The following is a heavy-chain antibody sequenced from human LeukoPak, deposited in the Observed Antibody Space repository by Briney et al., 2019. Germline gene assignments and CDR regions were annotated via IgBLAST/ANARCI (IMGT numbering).Heavy chain of an antibody. D-gene: IGHD3-10*01. V-gene: IGHV4-59*01. J-gene: IGHJ3*02. Sequence: SETLSLTCTVSGGSISSYYWSWIRQPPGKGLEWIGYIYYSGSTNYNPSLKSRVTISVDTSKNQFSLKLSSVTAADTAVYYCARSRLYYGSGSFPSAFDIWGQGTMVTVSS. CDR2: IYYSGST. CDR1: GGSISSYY. CDR3: ARSRLYYGSGSFPSAFDI.